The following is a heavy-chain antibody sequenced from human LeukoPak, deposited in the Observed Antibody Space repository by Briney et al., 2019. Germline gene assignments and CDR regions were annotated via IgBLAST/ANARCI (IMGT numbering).Heavy chain of an antibody. CDR2: ISSSSSYI. CDR3: VRASMRMTTAGLVDY. D-gene: IGHD6-13*01. CDR1: GFTFSSYS. Sequence: SGGSLRLSCAASGFTFSSYSMNWVRQAPGKGLEWVSSISSSSSYIYYADPVKGRFTISRDNAKNSLYLQMNSLRAEDTAVYYCVRASMRMTTAGLVDYWGQGTLVTVSS. V-gene: IGHV3-21*01. J-gene: IGHJ4*02.